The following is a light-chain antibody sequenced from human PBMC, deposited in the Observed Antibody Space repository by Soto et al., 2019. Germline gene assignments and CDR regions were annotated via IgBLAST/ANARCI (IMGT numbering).Light chain of an antibody. J-gene: IGKJ1*01. V-gene: IGKV3-11*01. Sequence: EIVMTQSPGTLSLSPGERATLSCRASQSVSSNLAWYQQKPGQAPRLLIYDASNRATGIPARFSGSGSGTDFTLTISSLEPEDFAVYYCQQRSNWWTFGQGTKVDI. CDR2: DAS. CDR3: QQRSNWWT. CDR1: QSVSSN.